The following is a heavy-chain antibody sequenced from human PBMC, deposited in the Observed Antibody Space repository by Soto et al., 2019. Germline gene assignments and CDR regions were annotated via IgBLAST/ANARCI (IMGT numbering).Heavy chain of an antibody. V-gene: IGHV3-33*01. Sequence: PGGSLRLSCAASGFTFSSYGMHWVRQAPGKGLEWVAVIWYDGSNKYYADSVKGRFTISRDNSKNTLYLQMNSLRAEDTAVYYCAREVAAYSGSYYGNFDYWGQGTLVTVSS. D-gene: IGHD1-26*01. CDR1: GFTFSSYG. CDR3: AREVAAYSGSYYGNFDY. J-gene: IGHJ4*02. CDR2: IWYDGSNK.